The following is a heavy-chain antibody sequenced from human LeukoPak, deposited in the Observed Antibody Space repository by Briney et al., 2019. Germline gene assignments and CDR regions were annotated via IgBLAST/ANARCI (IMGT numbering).Heavy chain of an antibody. Sequence: PSETLSLTCTVSGGSISSYDWSWIRRPPGKGGEWSGYIYYSGSTDYNPSLQGRVTISVDTSKNQFSLKLSSVTAADTAVYYCASVGFGELTFDYWGQGSLVIVSS. CDR2: IYYSGST. V-gene: IGHV4-59*01. J-gene: IGHJ4*02. CDR1: GGSISSYD. CDR3: ASVGFGELTFDY. D-gene: IGHD3-10*01.